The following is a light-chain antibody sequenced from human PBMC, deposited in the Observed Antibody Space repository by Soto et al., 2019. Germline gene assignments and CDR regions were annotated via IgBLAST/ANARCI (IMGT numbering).Light chain of an antibody. CDR2: DVS. V-gene: IGLV2-14*03. CDR1: SSDVGGYSY. Sequence: QSALTQPASVSGSPGQSITISCTGTSSDVGGYSYISWYQHHPGRAPKLMIYDVSNRPSGVSDRFSGSQSGNTASLTISRLQAEDEADYYCSSYTTSSTYVFGSGTKLTVL. CDR3: SSYTTSSTYV. J-gene: IGLJ1*01.